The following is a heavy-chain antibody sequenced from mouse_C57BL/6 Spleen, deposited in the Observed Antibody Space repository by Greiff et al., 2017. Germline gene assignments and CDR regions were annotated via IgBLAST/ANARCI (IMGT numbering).Heavy chain of an antibody. CDR2: IDPETGGT. J-gene: IGHJ3*01. V-gene: IGHV1-15*01. CDR1: GYTFTDYE. Sequence: VQRVESGAELVRPGASVTLSCKASGYTFTDYEMHWVKQTPVHGLEWIGAIDPETGGTAYNQKFKGKALLTADKSSSTAYMELRSLTSEDSAVYYCTRTLSTEGFAYWGQGTLVTVSA. CDR3: TRTLSTEGFAY.